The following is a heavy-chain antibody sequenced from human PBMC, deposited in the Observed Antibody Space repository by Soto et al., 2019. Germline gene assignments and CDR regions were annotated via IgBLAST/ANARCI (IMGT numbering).Heavy chain of an antibody. CDR1: GGSISSGDYY. J-gene: IGHJ4*02. Sequence: SETLSLTCTVSGGSISSGDYYWSWIRQPPGKGLEWIGYIYYSGSTFYNPSLKNRVTISLDTSKIQFSLKLSSVTAADTAVYYCAKGGYSYGHFDYWGQGTLVTVSS. CDR2: IYYSGST. CDR3: AKGGYSYGHFDY. D-gene: IGHD5-18*01. V-gene: IGHV4-30-4*01.